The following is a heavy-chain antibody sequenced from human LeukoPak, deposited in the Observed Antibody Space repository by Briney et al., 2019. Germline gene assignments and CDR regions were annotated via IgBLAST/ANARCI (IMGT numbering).Heavy chain of an antibody. CDR2: IIPIFGTA. CDR3: AGGRIAAAGIYY. Sequence: SVKVSCKASGGTFSSYAISWVRQAPGQGLEWMGGIIPIFGTANYAQKFQGRVTITTDESTSTAYMELSSLRSEDTAVYYCAGGRIAAAGIYYWGQGTLVTVSS. CDR1: GGTFSSYA. J-gene: IGHJ4*02. D-gene: IGHD6-13*01. V-gene: IGHV1-69*05.